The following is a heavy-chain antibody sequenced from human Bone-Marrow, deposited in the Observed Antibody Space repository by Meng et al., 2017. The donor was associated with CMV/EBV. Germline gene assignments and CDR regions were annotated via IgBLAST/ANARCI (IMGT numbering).Heavy chain of an antibody. CDR3: TRANAATRQLRGIDF. CDR1: GGSISGGDYF. Sequence: LRLSYTVSGGSISGGDYFWSWIRQPPGKGLEWIGYIYSGGSDYYNPALKSRVTISLDPSKNQVSLKLTSVTAADTAVYFCTRANAATRQLRGIDFWGQGTLVTVSS. J-gene: IGHJ4*02. V-gene: IGHV4-30-4*08. CDR2: IYSGGSD. D-gene: IGHD1-1*01.